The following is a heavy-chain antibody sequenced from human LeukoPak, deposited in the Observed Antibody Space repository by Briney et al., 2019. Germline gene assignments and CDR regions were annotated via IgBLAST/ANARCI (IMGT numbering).Heavy chain of an antibody. D-gene: IGHD5-24*01. J-gene: IGHJ4*02. CDR1: GGSISSSSYY. Sequence: SETLSLTCTVSGGSISSSSYYWGWIRQPPGKGLEWIGSIFYSGNTYDNPSPKSRVTISVDTSKNQFSLKLNSVTAADTAVYYCARHRSKWLQSSFDYWGQGTLVTVSS. CDR2: IFYSGNT. CDR3: ARHRSKWLQSSFDY. V-gene: IGHV4-39*01.